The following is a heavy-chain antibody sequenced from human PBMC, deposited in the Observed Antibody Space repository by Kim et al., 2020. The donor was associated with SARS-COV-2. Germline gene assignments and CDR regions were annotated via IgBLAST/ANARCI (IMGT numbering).Heavy chain of an antibody. V-gene: IGHV4-39*01. D-gene: IGHD3-3*01. Sequence: SETLSLTCTVSGGSISSSGYYWGWIRQPPGKGLEWIGSVYYTGATYYDPSLKGRVTISVDTAKNQFPLKLSALTAADTAVYYFVRHFRGTSLRFLGLHQFDAWGQGTLVTVST. CDR3: VRHFRGTSLRFLGLHQFDA. CDR1: GGSISSSGYY. CDR2: VYYTGAT. J-gene: IGHJ5*02.